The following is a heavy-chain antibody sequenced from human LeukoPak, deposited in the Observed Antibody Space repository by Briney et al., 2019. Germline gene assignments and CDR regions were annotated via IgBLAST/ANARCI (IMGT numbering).Heavy chain of an antibody. V-gene: IGHV4-31*03. CDR3: ARALGHDAFDI. Sequence: PSETLSLTCTVSGGSISSGGYYWIWIRQHPGKGLEWIGYIYYSGSTYYNPSLKSRVTISVDTSKNQFSLKLSSVTAADTAVYYCARALGHDAFDIWGQGTMDTVSS. CDR1: GGSISSGGYY. J-gene: IGHJ3*02. CDR2: IYYSGST.